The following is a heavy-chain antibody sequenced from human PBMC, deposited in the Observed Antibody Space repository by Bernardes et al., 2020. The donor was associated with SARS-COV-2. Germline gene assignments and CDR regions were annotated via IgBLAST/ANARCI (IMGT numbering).Heavy chain of an antibody. CDR1: GFTFDDYG. D-gene: IGHD2-2*01. CDR2: INWNGGST. CDR3: ASLEGYCSSTSCSAFDY. J-gene: IGHJ4*02. Sequence: GGSLRLSCAASGFTFDDYGMSWVRQAPGKGLEWVSGINWNGGSTGYADSVKGRFTISRDNAKNSLYLQMNSLRAEDTALYYCASLEGYCSSTSCSAFDYWGQGTLVTVSS. V-gene: IGHV3-20*04.